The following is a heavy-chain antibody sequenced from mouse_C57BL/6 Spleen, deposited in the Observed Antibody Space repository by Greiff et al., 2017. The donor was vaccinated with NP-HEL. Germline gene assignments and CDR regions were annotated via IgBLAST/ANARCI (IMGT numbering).Heavy chain of an antibody. CDR1: GYTFTDYN. J-gene: IGHJ3*01. CDR3: ARKGDGYDVSFAY. Sequence: VQLQQSGPELVKPGASVKMSCKASGYTFTDYNMHWVKQSHGKSLEWIGYINPNNGGTSYNQKFKGKATLTVNKSSSTAYMELRSLTSEDSAVYYCARKGDGYDVSFAYWGQGTLVTVSA. D-gene: IGHD2-2*01. V-gene: IGHV1-22*01. CDR2: INPNNGGT.